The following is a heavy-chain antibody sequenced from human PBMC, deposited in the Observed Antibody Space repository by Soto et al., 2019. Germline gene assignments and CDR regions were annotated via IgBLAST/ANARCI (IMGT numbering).Heavy chain of an antibody. CDR2: IIPIFGTA. CDR1: GGTFSSYA. CDR3: ARSGYDFGTYYYYGMDV. J-gene: IGHJ6*02. V-gene: IGHV1-69*13. Sequence: SVKVSCKASGGTFSSYAISRVRQAPGQGLEWMGGIIPIFGTANYAQKFQGRVTITADESTSTAYMELSSLRSEDTAVYYCARSGYDFGTYYYYGMDVWGQGTTVTDSS. D-gene: IGHD5-12*01.